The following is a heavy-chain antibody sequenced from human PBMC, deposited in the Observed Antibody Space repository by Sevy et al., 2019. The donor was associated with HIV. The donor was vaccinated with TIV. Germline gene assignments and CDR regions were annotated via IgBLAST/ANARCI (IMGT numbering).Heavy chain of an antibody. J-gene: IGHJ6*02. CDR2: IKPNDGVT. CDR1: GYTFSDYY. Sequence: ASVKVSCKASGYTFSDYYIHWVRQAPGQGLEWMAWIKPNDGVTHYAQSFQGGVTLTRDTSVSTAYMEMRGLRYDDTAIYYCARLTTRATSGLYGMDVWGQGTPVTVSS. D-gene: IGHD4-17*01. CDR3: ARLTTRATSGLYGMDV. V-gene: IGHV1-2*02.